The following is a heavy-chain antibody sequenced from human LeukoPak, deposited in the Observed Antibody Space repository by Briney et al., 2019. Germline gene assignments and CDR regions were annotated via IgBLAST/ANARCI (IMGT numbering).Heavy chain of an antibody. Sequence: ASVKVSCKASGGTFSSYAISWVRQAPGQGLEWMGGIIPIFGTANYAQKFQGRVTITADKSTSTAYMELSSLRSEDTAVYYCASVDSWNYVNWFDPWGQGTLVTVSS. D-gene: IGHD1-7*01. J-gene: IGHJ5*02. CDR3: ASVDSWNYVNWFDP. V-gene: IGHV1-69*06. CDR2: IIPIFGTA. CDR1: GGTFSSYA.